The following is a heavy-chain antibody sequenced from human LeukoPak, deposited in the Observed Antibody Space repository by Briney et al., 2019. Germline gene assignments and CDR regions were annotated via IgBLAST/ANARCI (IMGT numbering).Heavy chain of an antibody. Sequence: PGGSLRLSCAASGFTFSSYAMSWARQAPGKGLEWVSAISDSGDTTHYTNSVKGRFTISRDNSKDTLYLQMNSLRPEDTAVYFCAKDPDNFNDGWNFYYMDVWGNGTTVTVSS. CDR1: GFTFSSYA. D-gene: IGHD1-20*01. J-gene: IGHJ6*03. V-gene: IGHV3-23*01. CDR3: AKDPDNFNDGWNFYYMDV. CDR2: ISDSGDTT.